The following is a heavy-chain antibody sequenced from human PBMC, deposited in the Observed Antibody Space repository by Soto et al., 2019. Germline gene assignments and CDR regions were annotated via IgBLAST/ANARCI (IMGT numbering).Heavy chain of an antibody. CDR1: GGSFSGYY. CDR2: INHSGST. CDR3: ARVLVLRFLEWLPAAYYGMDV. J-gene: IGHJ6*02. V-gene: IGHV4-34*01. D-gene: IGHD3-3*01. Sequence: EPLSLTCAVYGGSFSGYYWSWIHQPPGKGLEWIGEINHSGSTNYNPSLKSRVTISVDTSKNQFSLKLSSVTAADTAVYYCARVLVLRFLEWLPAAYYGMDVWGQGTTVTVS.